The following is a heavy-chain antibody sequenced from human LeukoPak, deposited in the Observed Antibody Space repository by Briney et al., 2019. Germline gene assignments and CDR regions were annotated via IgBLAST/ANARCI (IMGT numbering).Heavy chain of an antibody. CDR3: PRFNSGSYYRDDAFDI. CDR2: LNWNGGST. Sequence: TPSLSPAPSLFTSAAYVMSWVPQAPRTRLEGGTGLNWNGGSTVSADSLPGRFTISRDNAKHSLYLPMNSVCYETKPLYYSPRFNSGSYYRDDAFDIGGRGTMATVSS. CDR1: LFTSAAYV. D-gene: IGHD1-26*01. V-gene: IGHV3-20*03. J-gene: IGHJ3*02.